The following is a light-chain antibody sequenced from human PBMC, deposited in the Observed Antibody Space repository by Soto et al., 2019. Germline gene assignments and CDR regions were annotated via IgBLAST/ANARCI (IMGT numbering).Light chain of an antibody. J-gene: IGKJ2*01. CDR2: WAS. Sequence: DIVMTQSPDSLAVSLGERATINCKSSQSVLYSSNNKNYLAWYQQKPGQPPKLLIYWASTRESGVADRFSGSGSGTDFTLTISSLQAEDGAVYYCQQYYSTPYTFGQGTKLEIK. CDR3: QQYYSTPYT. V-gene: IGKV4-1*01. CDR1: QSVLYSSNNKNY.